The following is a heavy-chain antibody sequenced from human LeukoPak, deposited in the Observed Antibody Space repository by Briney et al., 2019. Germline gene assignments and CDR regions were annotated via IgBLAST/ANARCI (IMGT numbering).Heavy chain of an antibody. CDR3: ARDHVRSPDRPDYYYYYGMDV. CDR2: INPSGGST. J-gene: IGHJ6*02. D-gene: IGHD1-14*01. CDR1: GYTFTSYY. Sequence: ASVKVSCKASGYTFTSYYMHWVRQAPGQGLEWMGIINPSGGSTSYAQKFQGRVTKTTDTSTSTAYMELRSLRSDDTAVYYCARDHVRSPDRPDYYYYYGMDVWGQGTTVTVSS. V-gene: IGHV1-46*01.